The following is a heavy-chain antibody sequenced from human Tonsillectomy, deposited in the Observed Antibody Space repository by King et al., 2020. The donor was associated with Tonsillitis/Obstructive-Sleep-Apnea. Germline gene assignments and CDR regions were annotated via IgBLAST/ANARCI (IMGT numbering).Heavy chain of an antibody. V-gene: IGHV4-39*01. CDR2: IYYSGST. D-gene: IGHD1-26*01. CDR1: GGSISSSSYY. J-gene: IGHJ5*02. Sequence: QLQESGPGLVKPSETLSLTCTVSGGSISSSSYYWGWIRQPPGKGLEWIGSIYYSGSTYYNPSLKSRVTISVDTSKNQFSLKLSSVTAADTAVYYCARQGSYGWFDPWGQGTLVTVSS. CDR3: ARQGSYGWFDP.